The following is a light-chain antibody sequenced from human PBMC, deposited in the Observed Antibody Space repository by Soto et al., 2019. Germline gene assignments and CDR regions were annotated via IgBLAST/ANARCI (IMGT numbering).Light chain of an antibody. CDR3: AAWDDSLIGVV. Sequence: QSVLTQPPSASGTPGQRVTIYCSGSSSNVGRNPVNWYQQLPGTAPKVLMYSNNQRPSGVPDRFSGSKSGTSASLAISGLQSEDEADYYCAAWDDSLIGVVFGVGTKLTVL. V-gene: IGLV1-44*01. CDR2: SNN. CDR1: SSNVGRNP. J-gene: IGLJ2*01.